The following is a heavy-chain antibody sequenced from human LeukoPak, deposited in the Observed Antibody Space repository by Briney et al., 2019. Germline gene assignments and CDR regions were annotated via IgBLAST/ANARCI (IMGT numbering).Heavy chain of an antibody. CDR3: AKGEFIYDFWSGYSDDAFDI. D-gene: IGHD3-3*01. V-gene: IGHV3-30*18. Sequence: GGSLRLSCAASGFTFSSYGMHWVRQAPGKGLEWVAVISDDGSNKYYADSVKGRFTISRDNSKNTLYLQMNSLRAEDTAVYYCAKGEFIYDFWSGYSDDAFDIWGQGTMVTVSS. CDR2: ISDDGSNK. J-gene: IGHJ3*02. CDR1: GFTFSSYG.